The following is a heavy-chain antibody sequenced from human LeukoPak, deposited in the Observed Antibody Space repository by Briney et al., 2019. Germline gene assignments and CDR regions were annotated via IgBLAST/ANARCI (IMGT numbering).Heavy chain of an antibody. CDR3: ARQSIAARPFGFDY. J-gene: IGHJ4*02. V-gene: IGHV4-34*01. D-gene: IGHD6-6*01. CDR1: GGSFSGYY. CDR2: INHSGST. Sequence: PSETLSLTCAVYGGSFSGYYWSWIRQPPGKGLEWIGEINHSGSTNYNPSLKSRVTISVDTSKNQFSLKLSSVTAADTAVYYCARQSIAARPFGFDYWGQGTLVTVSS.